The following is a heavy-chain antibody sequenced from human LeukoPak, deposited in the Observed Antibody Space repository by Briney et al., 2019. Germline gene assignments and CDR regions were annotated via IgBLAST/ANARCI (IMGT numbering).Heavy chain of an antibody. D-gene: IGHD2-21*02. CDR2: ISAYNGNR. CDR1: GYTFSSYG. V-gene: IGHV1-18*01. CDR3: AREEAYCGGDCYSFAFDI. J-gene: IGHJ3*02. Sequence: ASVKVSCKASGYTFSSYGISWVRQAPGQGHEWMGWISAYNGNRNYAQKLQGRVTMTTDTSTSTAYMELRSLRSDDTAVYYCAREEAYCGGDCYSFAFDIWGQGTMVTVSS.